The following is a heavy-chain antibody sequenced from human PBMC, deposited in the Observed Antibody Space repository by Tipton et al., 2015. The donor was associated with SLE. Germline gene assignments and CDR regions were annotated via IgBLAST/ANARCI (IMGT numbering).Heavy chain of an antibody. CDR1: GASISSGSYY. CDR3: ARVGAASPRGFDY. CDR2: IYTSGSVT. V-gene: IGHV4-61*09. D-gene: IGHD6-25*01. Sequence: TLSLTCIVSGASISSGSYYWSWIRQPAGKGLEWIGHIYTSGSVTNYNPSLKSRVTISVDTSKNQFSLNLNSVTAADTALYYCARVGAASPRGFDYWGQGTPVTVSS. J-gene: IGHJ4*02.